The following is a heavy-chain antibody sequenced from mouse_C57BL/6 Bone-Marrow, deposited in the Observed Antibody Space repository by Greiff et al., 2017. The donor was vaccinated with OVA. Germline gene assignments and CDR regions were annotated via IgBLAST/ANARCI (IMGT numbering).Heavy chain of an antibody. CDR2: ISDGGSYT. CDR1: GFTFSSYA. D-gene: IGHD1-1*01. J-gene: IGHJ1*03. V-gene: IGHV5-4*01. CDR3: ARERRSSDVDWYFDV. Sequence: DVMLVESGGGLVKPGGSLKLSCAASGFTFSSYAMSWVRQTPEKRLEWVATISDGGSYTYYPDNVKGRFTISRDNAKNNLYLQMSHLKSEDTAMYYCARERRSSDVDWYFDVWGTGTTVTVSS.